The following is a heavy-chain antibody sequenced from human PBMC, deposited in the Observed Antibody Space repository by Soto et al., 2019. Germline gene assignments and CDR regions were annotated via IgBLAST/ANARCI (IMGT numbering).Heavy chain of an antibody. V-gene: IGHV1-46*01. D-gene: IGHD4-17*01. J-gene: IGHJ6*02. CDR3: AAPNYGDFYNYGMDV. CDR1: RYSFTNFY. CDR2: INPSGDTT. Sequence: QVQLLQSGAELKEPGASVRVSCDASRYSFTNFYLYWVRQAPGQGLEWVGLINPSGDTTTYAQKFEGRLTLTRDTSTRTVYLQLSGLRSDDTAVYYCAAPNYGDFYNYGMDVWGQGTTVTVSS.